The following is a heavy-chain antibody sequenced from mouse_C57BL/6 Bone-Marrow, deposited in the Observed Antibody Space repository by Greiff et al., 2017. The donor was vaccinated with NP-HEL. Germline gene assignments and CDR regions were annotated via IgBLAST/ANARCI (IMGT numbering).Heavy chain of an antibody. CDR3: ARPDGYYGAWFAY. CDR1: GYSITSGYD. CDR2: ISYSGST. J-gene: IGHJ3*01. Sequence: EVMLVESGPGMVKPSQSLSLTCTVTGYSITSGYDWHWIRHFPGNKLEWMGYISYSGSTNYNPSLKSRISITHDTSKNHFFLKLNSVTTEDTATYYCARPDGYYGAWFAYWGQGTLVTVSA. V-gene: IGHV3-1*01. D-gene: IGHD2-3*01.